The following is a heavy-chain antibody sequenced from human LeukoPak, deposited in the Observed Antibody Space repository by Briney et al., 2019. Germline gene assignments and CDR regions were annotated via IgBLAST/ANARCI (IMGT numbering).Heavy chain of an antibody. CDR3: ARDGEMATTPYDY. Sequence: ASVKVSCKASGYTFTSYGISWVRQAPGQGLEWMGWINPNSGGTNYAQKFQGRVTMTRDTSISTAYMELSRLRSDDTAVYYCARDGEMATTPYDYWGQGTLVTVSS. V-gene: IGHV1-2*02. CDR2: INPNSGGT. D-gene: IGHD5-24*01. CDR1: GYTFTSYG. J-gene: IGHJ4*02.